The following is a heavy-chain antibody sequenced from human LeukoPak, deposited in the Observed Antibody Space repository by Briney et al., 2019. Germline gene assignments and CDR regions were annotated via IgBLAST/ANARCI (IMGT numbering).Heavy chain of an antibody. D-gene: IGHD5-12*01. J-gene: IGHJ4*02. CDR2: IYYSGST. Sequence: SETLSLTCTVSGGSVSSGSYYWSWIRQPPGKGLEWIGHIYYSGSTKYKPSLKSRVTISVDTSKNQFSLKLSSVTAADTAVYYCASFLGEIGGYDFFLGFYWGQGTLVTVSS. V-gene: IGHV4-61*01. CDR3: ASFLGEIGGYDFFLGFY. CDR1: GGSVSSGSYY.